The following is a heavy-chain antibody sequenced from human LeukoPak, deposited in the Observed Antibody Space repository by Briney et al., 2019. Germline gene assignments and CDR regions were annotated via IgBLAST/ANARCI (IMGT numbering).Heavy chain of an antibody. CDR3: GKTTVGYSSGQKPAWPVDY. D-gene: IGHD5-18*01. Sequence: GGSLRLSCEASGFTFGSHAMYWVRQAPGKGLEWVAGVFGSGGSPHYADPVKGRFTISRDNSRNTVYLQINSLRAEDTAVYYCGKTTVGYSSGQKPAWPVDYWGQGTLVTVSS. CDR1: GFTFGSHA. J-gene: IGHJ4*02. CDR2: VFGSGGSP. V-gene: IGHV3-23*01.